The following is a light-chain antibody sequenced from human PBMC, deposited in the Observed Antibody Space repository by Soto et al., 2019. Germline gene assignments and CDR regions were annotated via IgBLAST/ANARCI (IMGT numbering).Light chain of an antibody. V-gene: IGLV2-14*01. J-gene: IGLJ1*01. CDR1: SSDVGGYSY. CDR3: SSYTSSSTYV. CDR2: DVS. Sequence: QSALTQPASVSGSPGQSITISCTGTSSDVGGYSYVSWYQQHPGKAPKLMIYDVSNRPSGVSSRFSGSKSGNTASLTISGLQAEDEADYYCSSYTSSSTYVFGTGTKVTVL.